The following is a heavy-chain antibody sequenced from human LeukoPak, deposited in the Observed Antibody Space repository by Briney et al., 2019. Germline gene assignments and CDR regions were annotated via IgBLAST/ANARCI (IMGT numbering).Heavy chain of an antibody. V-gene: IGHV4-34*03. CDR3: TNGDDYYYYMDV. CDR2: IYYSGST. D-gene: IGHD2-8*01. Sequence: SETLSLTCDVYGGSFSGYYWSWIRQPPGKGLEWIGSIYYSGSTYYNPSLKSRVTISVDTSKNQFSLKLSSVTAADTAVYYCTNGDDYYYYMDVWGKGTTVTVSS. CDR1: GGSFSGYY. J-gene: IGHJ6*03.